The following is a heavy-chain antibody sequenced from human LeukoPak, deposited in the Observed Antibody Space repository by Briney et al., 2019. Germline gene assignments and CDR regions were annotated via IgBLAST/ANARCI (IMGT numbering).Heavy chain of an antibody. V-gene: IGHV4-39*07. CDR1: GGSISSSSYY. Sequence: PSETLSLTCTVSGGSISSSSYYWGWIRQPPGKGLEWIGSIYYSGSTYYNPSLKSRVTISVDTSKNQFSLKLSSVTAADTAVYYCARVHIVGSAWFDPWGQGTLVTVSS. CDR2: IYYSGST. CDR3: ARVHIVGSAWFDP. J-gene: IGHJ5*02. D-gene: IGHD2-21*01.